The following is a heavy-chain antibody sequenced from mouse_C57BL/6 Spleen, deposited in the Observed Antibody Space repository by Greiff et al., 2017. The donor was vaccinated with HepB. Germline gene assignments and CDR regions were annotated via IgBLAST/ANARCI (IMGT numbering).Heavy chain of an antibody. CDR1: GYTFTDYY. V-gene: IGHV1-76*01. CDR3: AARGQLRLDY. CDR2: IYPGSGNT. Sequence: VQLQQSGAELVRPGASVKLSCKASGYTFTDYYINWVKQRPGQGLEWIARIYPGSGNTYYNEKFKGKATLTAEKSSSTAYMQLSSLTSEDSAVYFCAARGQLRLDYWGQGTTLTVSS. D-gene: IGHD3-2*02. J-gene: IGHJ2*01.